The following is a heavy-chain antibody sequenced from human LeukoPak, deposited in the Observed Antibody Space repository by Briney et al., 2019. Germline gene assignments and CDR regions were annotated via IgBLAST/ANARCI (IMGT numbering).Heavy chain of an antibody. V-gene: IGHV3-23*01. D-gene: IGHD3-10*01. CDR3: ANTYYYGSGSYPFDY. Sequence: PGGSLRLSCAASGFTFSSYAMSWVRQAAGKGLEWVSVISGSGGSTYYADSVKGRFTISRDNSKNTLYLQMNSLRAEDTAVYYCANTYYYGSGSYPFDYWGQGTLVTVSS. CDR2: ISGSGGST. CDR1: GFTFSSYA. J-gene: IGHJ4*02.